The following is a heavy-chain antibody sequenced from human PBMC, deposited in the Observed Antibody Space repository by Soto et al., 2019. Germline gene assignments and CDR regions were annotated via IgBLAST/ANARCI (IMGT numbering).Heavy chain of an antibody. CDR3: ARYCTGGSCPHGFDY. V-gene: IGHV3-23*01. CDR1: GFTFSSYA. Sequence: GGSLRLSCAASGFTFSSYAMSWVRQAPGKGLEWVSAISGSGGSTYYADSVKGRFTISRDNAKNTLYLQMNSLRVEDTALYYCARYCTGGSCPHGFDYWGQGSLVTVST. CDR2: ISGSGGST. J-gene: IGHJ4*01. D-gene: IGHD2-15*01.